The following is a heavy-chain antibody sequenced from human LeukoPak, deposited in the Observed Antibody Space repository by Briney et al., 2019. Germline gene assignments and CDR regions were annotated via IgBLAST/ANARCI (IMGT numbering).Heavy chain of an antibody. D-gene: IGHD4-23*01. CDR2: IYYSGST. V-gene: IGHV4-59*12. CDR3: ARLPTTVVTPIWYFDL. CDR1: GGSISSYY. J-gene: IGHJ2*01. Sequence: PSETLSLTCTVSGGSISSYYWSWIRQPPGKGLEWIGYIYYSGSTNYNPSLKSRVTISVDTSKNQFSLKLSSVTAADTAVYYCARLPTTVVTPIWYFDLWGRGTLVTVPS.